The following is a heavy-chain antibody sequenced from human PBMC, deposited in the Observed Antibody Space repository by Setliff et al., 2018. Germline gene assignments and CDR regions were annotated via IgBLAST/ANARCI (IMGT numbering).Heavy chain of an antibody. CDR3: ARQSGRLGSPFDY. V-gene: IGHV4-61*09. J-gene: IGHJ4*02. CDR1: GGSISSGSDY. CDR2: IYTSRST. D-gene: IGHD7-27*01. Sequence: SETLSLTCSVSGGSISSGSDYWTWIRQPAGKGLEWIGHIYTSRSTNYNPSLKSRVTISPGTSKNQFSLKLTSVTAADTAVYYCARQSGRLGSPFDYWGQGALVTVSS.